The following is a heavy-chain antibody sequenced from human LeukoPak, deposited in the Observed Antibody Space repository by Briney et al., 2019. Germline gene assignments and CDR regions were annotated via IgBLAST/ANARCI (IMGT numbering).Heavy chain of an antibody. V-gene: IGHV1-8*02. CDR3: ARDRGIYCGGDCYDAFDI. CDR1: GYTFTSYD. D-gene: IGHD2-21*02. CDR2: MNPNSGNT. Sequence: ASVKVSCKASGYTFTSYDINWVRQATGQGLEWMGWMNPNSGNTGYAQKFQGRVTMTRDMSTSTVYMELSSLRSEDTAVYYCARDRGIYCGGDCYDAFDIWGQGTMVTVSS. J-gene: IGHJ3*02.